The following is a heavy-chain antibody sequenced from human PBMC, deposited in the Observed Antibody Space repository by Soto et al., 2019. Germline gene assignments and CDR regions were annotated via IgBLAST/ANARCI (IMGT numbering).Heavy chain of an antibody. CDR2: ISAHNGNT. Sequence: QVHLVQSGAEVKKPGASVKVSCKGSGYDFTTYGITWMRQAPGQGLEWMAWISAHNGNTDYAQKLQGRVTVTRDTSTSTAYMELRSLRSDDTAMYYCARGRYGDYWGQGALVTVSS. V-gene: IGHV1-18*01. CDR3: ARGRYGDY. D-gene: IGHD1-1*01. CDR1: GYDFTTYG. J-gene: IGHJ4*02.